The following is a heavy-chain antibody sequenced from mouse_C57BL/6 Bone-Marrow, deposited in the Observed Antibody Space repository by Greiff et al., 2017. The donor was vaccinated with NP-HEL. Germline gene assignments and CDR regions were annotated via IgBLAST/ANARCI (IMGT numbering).Heavy chain of an antibody. Sequence: DVKLVESGGGLVKPGGSLKLSCAASGFTFSDYGMHWVRQAPEKGLEWVAYISSGSSTIYYADTVKGRFTISSDNAKNTLFLQMTSLRSEDTAMYYCARPITTVVGPGYWGQGTTLTVSS. CDR2: ISSGSSTI. CDR3: ARPITTVVGPGY. D-gene: IGHD1-1*01. J-gene: IGHJ2*01. CDR1: GFTFSDYG. V-gene: IGHV5-17*01.